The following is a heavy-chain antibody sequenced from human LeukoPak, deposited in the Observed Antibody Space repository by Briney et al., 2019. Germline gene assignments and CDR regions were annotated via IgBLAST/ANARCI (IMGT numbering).Heavy chain of an antibody. D-gene: IGHD6-19*01. CDR1: GGSISSYY. V-gene: IGHV4-59*01. CDR2: IYYSGST. Sequence: SETLSLTCTVSGGSISSYYWSWLRQPPGKGLEWIGYIYYSGSTHYNPSLKTRVTISVDTSKNQFSLELSSVTAAGTAVYYCARDSEQYYFDYWGQGTLVTVSS. CDR3: ARDSEQYYFDY. J-gene: IGHJ4*02.